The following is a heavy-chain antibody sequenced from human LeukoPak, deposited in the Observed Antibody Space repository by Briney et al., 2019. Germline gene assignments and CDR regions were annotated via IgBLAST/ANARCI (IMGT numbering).Heavy chain of an antibody. CDR3: ARDHSGYYDSSGYYYDDY. V-gene: IGHV1-2*02. Sequence: ASVKVSCKASGYTFTGYYMHWVRQAPGQGLEWMGWINPNSGGTNYAQKFRGRVTMTRDTSISTAYMELSRLRSDDTAVYYCARDHSGYYDSSGYYYDDYWGQGTLVTVSS. CDR2: INPNSGGT. J-gene: IGHJ4*02. CDR1: GYTFTGYY. D-gene: IGHD3-22*01.